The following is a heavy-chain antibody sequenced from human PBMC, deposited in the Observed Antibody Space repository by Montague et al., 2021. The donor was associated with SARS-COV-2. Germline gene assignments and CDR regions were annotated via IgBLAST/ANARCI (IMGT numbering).Heavy chain of an antibody. Sequence: SETLSLTCRVSGDSISTSTWWTWVRQTPGKGLEWIGEIFHSGTINYDPSLKSRVSISVDKSNNQFSLRLSSLIAADTAVYYCANRGVRYQRGVWYHFDYWGQGTLVTVSS. CDR1: GDSISTSTW. V-gene: IGHV4-4*02. CDR2: IFHSGTI. CDR3: ANRGVRYQRGVWYHFDY. J-gene: IGHJ4*02. D-gene: IGHD3-9*01.